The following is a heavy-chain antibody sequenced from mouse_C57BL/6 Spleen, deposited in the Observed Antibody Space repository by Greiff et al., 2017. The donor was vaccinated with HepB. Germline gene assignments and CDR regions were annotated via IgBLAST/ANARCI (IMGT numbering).Heavy chain of an antibody. V-gene: IGHV1-26*01. D-gene: IGHD2-12*01. CDR1: GYTFTDYY. CDR3: ADYSQGLAY. CDR2: INPNNGGT. J-gene: IGHJ3*01. Sequence: EVQLQQSGPELVKPGASVKISCKASGYTFTDYYMNWVKQSHGKSLEWIGDINPNNGGTSYNQKFKGKATLTVDKSSSTAYMELRSLTSEDSAVYYCADYSQGLAYWGQGTLVTVSA.